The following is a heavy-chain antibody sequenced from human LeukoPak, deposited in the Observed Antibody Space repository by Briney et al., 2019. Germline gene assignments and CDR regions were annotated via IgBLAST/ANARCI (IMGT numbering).Heavy chain of an antibody. CDR3: AKGEYQLLYYYYGMDV. CDR1: RFTFNSYA. J-gene: IGHJ6*02. CDR2: IGGSNGIT. V-gene: IGHV3-23*01. D-gene: IGHD2-2*01. Sequence: GGSLRLSCAASRFTFNSYAMSWVRQAPGKGLEWVSVIGGSNGITFYVGSVKGRFTISRDNSKDTLYLQMNSLRAEDTAVYYRAKGEYQLLYYYYGMDVWGQGTTVTVSS.